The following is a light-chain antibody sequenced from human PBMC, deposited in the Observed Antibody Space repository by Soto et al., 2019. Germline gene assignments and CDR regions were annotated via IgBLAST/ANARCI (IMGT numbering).Light chain of an antibody. CDR3: HSYDVSLRGPA. J-gene: IGLJ2*01. CDR2: DNS. CDR1: RSNIGAGYD. Sequence: QSVLTQPPSLSGAPGQRVTISCTGSRSNIGAGYDVHWYQHLPGTAPKVLIFDNSNRPSGVPDRFSGSKSGTSACLAITGLQAEDEAVYYCHSYDVSLRGPAFGGGTKVTVL. V-gene: IGLV1-40*01.